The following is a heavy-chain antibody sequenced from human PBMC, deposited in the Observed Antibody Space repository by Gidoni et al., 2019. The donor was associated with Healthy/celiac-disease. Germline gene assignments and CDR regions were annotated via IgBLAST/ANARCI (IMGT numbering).Heavy chain of an antibody. CDR2: IYYSGST. Sequence: QLQLQESCPGLVKPSETLSLTCTVSGGSISSSSYYWGWIRQPPGKGLEWIGSIYYSGSTYYNPSLKSRVTISVDTSKNQFSLKLSSVTAADTAVYYCARHGGYCSGGSCYRNWFDPWGQGTLVTVSS. J-gene: IGHJ5*02. D-gene: IGHD2-15*01. V-gene: IGHV4-39*01. CDR1: GGSISSSSYY. CDR3: ARHGGYCSGGSCYRNWFDP.